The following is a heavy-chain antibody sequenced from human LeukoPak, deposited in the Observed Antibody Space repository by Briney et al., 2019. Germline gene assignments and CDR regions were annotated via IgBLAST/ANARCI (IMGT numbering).Heavy chain of an antibody. J-gene: IGHJ4*02. Sequence: GGSLRLSCAASGFTVSSNYMSWVRQAPGKGLEWVSAISGSGGSTYYADSVKGRFTISRDNSKNTLYLQMNSLRAEDTAVYYCARGVPEGGSTDFWGQGTLVTVSS. D-gene: IGHD1-26*01. CDR3: ARGVPEGGSTDF. CDR1: GFTVSSNY. CDR2: ISGSGGST. V-gene: IGHV3-23*01.